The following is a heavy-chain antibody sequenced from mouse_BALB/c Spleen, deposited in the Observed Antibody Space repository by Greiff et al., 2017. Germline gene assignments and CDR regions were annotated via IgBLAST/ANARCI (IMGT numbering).Heavy chain of an antibody. J-gene: IGHJ4*01. CDR3: ARPYYRYDVLDY. Sequence: VQLQQSGAELVRPGTSVKVSCKASGYAFTNYLIEWVKQRPGQGLEWIGVINPGSGGTNYYEKFKGKATLTADKSSSTAYMQLSSLTSDDSAVYFCARPYYRYDVLDYWGQGTSVTVSS. V-gene: IGHV1-54*01. D-gene: IGHD2-14*01. CDR2: INPGSGGT. CDR1: GYAFTNYL.